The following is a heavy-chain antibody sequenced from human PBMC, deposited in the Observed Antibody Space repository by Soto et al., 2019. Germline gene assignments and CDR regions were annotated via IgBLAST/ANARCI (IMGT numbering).Heavy chain of an antibody. CDR2: ISYDGSKK. Sequence: QVQLVESGGGVVQPGRSLGLSCAASGFTFSSNGMHWVRQAPGKGLEWVAIISYDGSKKYYADAVKGRFTISRDNSKNTLYVQMNSLRAEDTAVYYCAKDVGSVFRLSMVRVFGMDVWGQGTTVTVSS. D-gene: IGHD3-10*01. V-gene: IGHV3-30*18. CDR1: GFTFSSNG. J-gene: IGHJ6*02. CDR3: AKDVGSVFRLSMVRVFGMDV.